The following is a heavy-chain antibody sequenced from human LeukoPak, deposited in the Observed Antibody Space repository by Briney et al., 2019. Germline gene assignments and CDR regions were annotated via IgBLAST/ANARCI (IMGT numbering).Heavy chain of an antibody. CDR1: GFTLSSYA. D-gene: IGHD1-1*01. Sequence: GGSLTLSCVASGFTLSSYAMHWVRQAPGKGLEWVAVISYDGSNKYYADSVKGRFTISRDNSKNTLYLQMNSLRAEDTGVYYCARDGWNDGGTFDYWGQGTLVTVSS. CDR2: ISYDGSNK. CDR3: ARDGWNDGGTFDY. J-gene: IGHJ4*02. V-gene: IGHV3-30-3*01.